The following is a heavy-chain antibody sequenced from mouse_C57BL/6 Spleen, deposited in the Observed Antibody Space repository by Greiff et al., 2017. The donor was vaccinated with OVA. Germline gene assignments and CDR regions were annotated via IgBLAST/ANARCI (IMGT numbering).Heavy chain of an antibody. Sequence: QVQLQQPGAELVRPGSSVKLSCKASGYTFTSYWMHWVKQRPIQGLEWIGNIDPSDSETLYNQKFKDKATLTVDKSSSTAYMQLSSLTSEDSAVYYCARRGKGGYYYAMDYWGQGTSVTVSS. CDR3: ARRGKGGYYYAMDY. CDR1: GYTFTSYW. V-gene: IGHV1-52*01. CDR2: IDPSDSET. J-gene: IGHJ4*01.